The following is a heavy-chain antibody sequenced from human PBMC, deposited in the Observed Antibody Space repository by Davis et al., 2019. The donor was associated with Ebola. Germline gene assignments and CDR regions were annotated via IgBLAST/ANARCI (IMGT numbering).Heavy chain of an antibody. V-gene: IGHV1-69*13. CDR2: IIPIFGTA. CDR3: ARGGNILTGYSYYFDY. J-gene: IGHJ4*02. Sequence: SVKVSCKASGYTFTSYAISWVRQAPRQGLEWMGAIIPIFGTANYAQNFQGRVTITADESTSTAYMELSSLKSEDTAVYYCARGGNILTGYSYYFDYWGQGTLVTVSS. D-gene: IGHD3-9*01. CDR1: GYTFTSYA.